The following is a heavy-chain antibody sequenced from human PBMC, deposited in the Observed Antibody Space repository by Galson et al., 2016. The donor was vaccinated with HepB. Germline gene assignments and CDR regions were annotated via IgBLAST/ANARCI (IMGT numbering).Heavy chain of an antibody. V-gene: IGHV3-49*02. CDR3: TRGSGWSDY. Sequence: LEWVGFIRSKAYGGTTEYAASVKGRFTISRDDSKSIAYLQMNSLKTEDTAVYYCTRGSGWSDYWGQGTLVTVSS. CDR2: IRSKAYGGTT. D-gene: IGHD6-19*01. J-gene: IGHJ4*02.